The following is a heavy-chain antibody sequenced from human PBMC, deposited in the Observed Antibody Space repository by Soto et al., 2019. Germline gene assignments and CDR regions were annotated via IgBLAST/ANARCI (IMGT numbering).Heavy chain of an antibody. CDR2: ISSSSSYI. CDR3: ARVRTAVALIDAFDI. CDR1: GFTFSSYS. J-gene: IGHJ3*02. Sequence: EVQLVESGGGPVKPGGSLRLSCAASGFTFSSYSMNWVRQAPGKGLEWVSSISSSSSYIYYADSVKGRFTISRDNAKNSLYLQMNSLRAEDTAVYYCARVRTAVALIDAFDIWGQGTMVTVSS. V-gene: IGHV3-21*01. D-gene: IGHD6-19*01.